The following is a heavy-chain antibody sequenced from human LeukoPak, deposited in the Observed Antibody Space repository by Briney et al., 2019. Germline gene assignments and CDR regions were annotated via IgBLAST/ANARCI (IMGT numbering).Heavy chain of an antibody. Sequence: SETLSLTCTVSGGSISSSSYYWGWIRQPPGKGLEWIGSIYYSGSTYYNPSLKSRVTILVDTSKNQFSLKLSSVTAADTAVYYCARDLGGYYDSSGSPQYYFDYWGQGTLVTVSS. CDR3: ARDLGGYYDSSGSPQYYFDY. CDR1: GGSISSSSYY. J-gene: IGHJ4*02. CDR2: IYYSGST. V-gene: IGHV4-39*07. D-gene: IGHD3-22*01.